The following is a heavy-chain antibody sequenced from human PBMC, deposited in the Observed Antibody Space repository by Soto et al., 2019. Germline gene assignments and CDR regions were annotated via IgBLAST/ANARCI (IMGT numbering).Heavy chain of an antibody. J-gene: IGHJ4*02. CDR3: ARDERDSCSGGDCFYFDY. Sequence: GASVKVSCKASGYSFTSCGISWVRQAPGQGLEWLGWISTYNGNTNSAPRLQGRLTLTTDTSTNTAYMELRSLTSDDTAVYYCARDERDSCSGGDCFYFDYWGQGTLVTVSS. D-gene: IGHD2-21*02. V-gene: IGHV1-18*01. CDR2: ISTYNGNT. CDR1: GYSFTSCG.